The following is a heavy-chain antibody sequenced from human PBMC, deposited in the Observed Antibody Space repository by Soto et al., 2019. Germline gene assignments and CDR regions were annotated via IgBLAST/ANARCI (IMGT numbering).Heavy chain of an antibody. J-gene: IGHJ6*02. CDR2: ISSSGSTI. Sequence: LRLSCAASGFTFSSYEMNWVRQAPGKGLEWVSYISSSGSTIYYADSVKGRFTISRDNAKNSLYLQMNSLRAEDTAVYYCARGYYDFWSGPMDVWGQGTTVTVSS. CDR3: ARGYYDFWSGPMDV. V-gene: IGHV3-48*03. D-gene: IGHD3-3*01. CDR1: GFTFSSYE.